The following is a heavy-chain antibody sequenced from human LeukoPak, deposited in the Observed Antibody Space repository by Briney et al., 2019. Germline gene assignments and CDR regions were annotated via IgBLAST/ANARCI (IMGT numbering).Heavy chain of an antibody. CDR3: AKASYGLIDY. J-gene: IGHJ4*02. V-gene: IGHV3-23*01. CDR1: GFTFSTYA. CDR2: ISGSGGST. D-gene: IGHD3-10*01. Sequence: GKSLRLSCAASGFTFSTYAMSWVRQAPGKGLEWVSAISGSGGSTYYADSVKGRFTISRDNSKNTLYLQMNSLRAEDTAVYYCAKASYGLIDYWGQGTLVTVCS.